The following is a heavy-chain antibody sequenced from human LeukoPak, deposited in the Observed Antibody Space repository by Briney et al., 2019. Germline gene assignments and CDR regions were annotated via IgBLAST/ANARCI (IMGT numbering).Heavy chain of an antibody. CDR3: ARARPGEYYDSSGHFDY. CDR1: GGSNSSGGYS. Sequence: PSETLSLTCAVSGGSNSSGGYSWSWIRQPPGKGLEWIGYIYHSGSTYYNPSLKSRVTISVDRSKNQFSLKLSSVTAADTAVYYCARARPGEYYDSSGHFDYWGQGTLVTVSS. V-gene: IGHV4-30-2*01. D-gene: IGHD3-22*01. J-gene: IGHJ4*02. CDR2: IYHSGST.